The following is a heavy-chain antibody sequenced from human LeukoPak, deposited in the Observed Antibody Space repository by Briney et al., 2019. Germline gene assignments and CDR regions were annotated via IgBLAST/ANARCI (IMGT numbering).Heavy chain of an antibody. CDR3: ARGRSKDSSTLGYFQH. CDR1: GGSISSYY. D-gene: IGHD2-2*01. J-gene: IGHJ1*01. Sequence: SETLSLTCTVSGGSISSYYWSWIRQPPGKGLEWIGYIYYSGSTNYNPSLKSRVTISVDTSKNQFSLKLSSVTAADTAVYYCARGRSKDSSTLGYFQHWGQGTLVTVSS. V-gene: IGHV4-59*01. CDR2: IYYSGST.